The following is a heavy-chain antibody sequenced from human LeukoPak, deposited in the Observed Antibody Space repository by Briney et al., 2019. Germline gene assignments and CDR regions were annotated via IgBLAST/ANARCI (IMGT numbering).Heavy chain of an antibody. CDR3: ATGRSGSSFRSPFDI. V-gene: IGHV1-24*01. D-gene: IGHD6-6*01. J-gene: IGHJ3*02. CDR2: FDPEDGET. CDR1: GYTLTELS. Sequence: ASVTVSCKVSGYTLTELSMHWVRQAPGKGREWMGGFDPEDGETIYAQKFQGRVTMTEDTSTDTAYMELSSLRSEDTAVYYCATGRSGSSFRSPFDIWGQGTMVTVSS.